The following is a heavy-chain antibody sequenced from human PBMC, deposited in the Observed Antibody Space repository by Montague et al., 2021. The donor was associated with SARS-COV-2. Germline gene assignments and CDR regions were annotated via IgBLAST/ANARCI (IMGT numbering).Heavy chain of an antibody. J-gene: IGHJ6*02. CDR3: ARGRAVTTFYYYYYGMDV. D-gene: IGHD4-17*01. V-gene: IGHV4-34*01. CDR1: GGSFSGYY. Sequence: SETPSLTCAVYGGSFSGYYWSWIRQPPGKGLEWIGEINHSGSTNYNPSLKSRVTISVDTSKNQFSLKLSPVTAADTAVYYCARGRAVTTFYYYYYGMDVWGQGTTVTVSS. CDR2: INHSGST.